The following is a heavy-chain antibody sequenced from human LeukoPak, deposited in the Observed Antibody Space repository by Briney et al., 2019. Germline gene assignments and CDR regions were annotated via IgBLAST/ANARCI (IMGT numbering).Heavy chain of an antibody. V-gene: IGHV5-51*01. CDR1: GYSFTSYW. D-gene: IGHD3-10*01. CDR2: IYPGDSDT. CDR3: ARRSPIYGSGSYMDY. J-gene: IGHJ4*02. Sequence: GESLKISCKGSGYSFTSYWTGWVRQMPGKGLEWMGIIYPGDSDTRYSPSFQGQVTISADKSISTAYLQWSSLKASDTAMYYCARRSPIYGSGSYMDYWGQGTLVTVSS.